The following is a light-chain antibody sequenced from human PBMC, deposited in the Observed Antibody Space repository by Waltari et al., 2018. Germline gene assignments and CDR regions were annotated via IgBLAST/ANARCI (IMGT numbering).Light chain of an antibody. Sequence: EIVMTQSPATLSVSPGERASLSCRASQSVSSNLAWYQQKPGQAPRPLIYGASTRATGIPVRFSGSGSGTEVTLTINSLQSEDFAVYYCQQYVGWPPTLTFGGGTKVEIK. CDR1: QSVSSN. J-gene: IGKJ4*01. V-gene: IGKV3-15*01. CDR2: GAS. CDR3: QQYVGWPPTLT.